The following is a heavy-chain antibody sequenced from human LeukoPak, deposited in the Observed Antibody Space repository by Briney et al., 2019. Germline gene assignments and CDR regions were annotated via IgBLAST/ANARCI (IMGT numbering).Heavy chain of an antibody. J-gene: IGHJ6*02. Sequence: PSETLSLTCTVSGGSVSSGSYYWSWIRQPPGKGLEWIGYIYYSGSTNYNPSLKSRVTISVDTSKNQFSLKLSSVTAADTAVYYCASVEMATSSYYYGMDVWGQGTTVTVS. D-gene: IGHD5-24*01. CDR3: ASVEMATSSYYYGMDV. CDR1: GGSVSSGSYY. V-gene: IGHV4-61*01. CDR2: IYYSGST.